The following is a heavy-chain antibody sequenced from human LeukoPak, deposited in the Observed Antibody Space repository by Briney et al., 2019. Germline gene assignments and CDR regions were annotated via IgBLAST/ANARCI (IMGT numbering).Heavy chain of an antibody. J-gene: IGHJ4*02. D-gene: IGHD3-22*01. CDR2: FDPEDGET. CDR1: GNTLTELS. Sequence: VASVKVSCKVSGNTLTELSMHWVRQAPGKGLEWMGGFDPEDGETIYAQKFQGRVTMTEDTSTDTAYMELSSLRSEDTAVYYCATGSRYYYDSSGFQPPFDYWGQGTLVTVSS. V-gene: IGHV1-24*01. CDR3: ATGSRYYYDSSGFQPPFDY.